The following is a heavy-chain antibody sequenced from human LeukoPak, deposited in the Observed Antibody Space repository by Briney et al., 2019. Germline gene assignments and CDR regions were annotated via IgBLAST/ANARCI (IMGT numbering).Heavy chain of an antibody. D-gene: IGHD2-2*01. CDR2: IKEDGSDR. J-gene: IGHJ3*02. V-gene: IGHV3-7*01. CDR1: GFSFSNYW. CDR3: AREVPGAMNAFDI. Sequence: GGSLRLSCAASGFSFSNYWMTWVRQAPGKGLERVANIKEDGSDRYYGDSVRGRFIISRDNAKNSLYLQMDSLRAEDTALYYCAREVPGAMNAFDIWGQGTMVTVSS.